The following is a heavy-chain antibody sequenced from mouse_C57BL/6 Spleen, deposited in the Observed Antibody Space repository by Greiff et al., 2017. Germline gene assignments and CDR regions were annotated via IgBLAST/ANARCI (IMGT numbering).Heavy chain of an antibody. J-gene: IGHJ1*03. CDR1: GYPITSGYS. D-gene: IGHD1-1*01. V-gene: IGHV3-6*01. Sequence: EVKLVESGPGLAKPSQSLSLTCSVTGYPITSGYSWNWIRQFPGNKLEWMGYISYDGSNNYNPSLKNRISITRDTSKNQFFLKLSSVTTEDTATYYCARDPSSYGSSYWYFPVWGTAATVPVAS. CDR2: ISYDGSN. CDR3: ARDPSSYGSSYWYFPV.